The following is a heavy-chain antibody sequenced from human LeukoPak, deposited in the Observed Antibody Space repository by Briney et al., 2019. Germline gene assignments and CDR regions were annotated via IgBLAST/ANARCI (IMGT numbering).Heavy chain of an antibody. D-gene: IGHD1-26*01. CDR2: ISGSSNTI. CDR1: GFTFNSYN. Sequence: GGSLRLSCAASGFTFNSYNMNWVRQAPGKGLEWDSYISGSSNTIYYADSVKGRFTISRDNAKNSLYLQMNSLRADDTAVYYCARDAGSYHFDYWGQGTLVTVSS. CDR3: ARDAGSYHFDY. J-gene: IGHJ4*02. V-gene: IGHV3-48*01.